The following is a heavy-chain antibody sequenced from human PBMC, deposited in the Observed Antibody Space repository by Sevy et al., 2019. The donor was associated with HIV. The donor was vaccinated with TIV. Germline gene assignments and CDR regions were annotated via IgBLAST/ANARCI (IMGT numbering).Heavy chain of an antibody. CDR3: RGVGTTTAFDY. Sequence: GGSLRLSCAASGFIFNSYAMNWVRQAPGKGLEWVSSISGSGGSTYYADSVKGRVTSSRVNFRRMVDLQMNSLRAEDTAIYYCRGVGTTTAFDYWGQGTLVTVSS. J-gene: IGHJ4*02. D-gene: IGHD1-26*01. CDR1: GFIFNSYA. V-gene: IGHV3-23*01. CDR2: ISGSGGST.